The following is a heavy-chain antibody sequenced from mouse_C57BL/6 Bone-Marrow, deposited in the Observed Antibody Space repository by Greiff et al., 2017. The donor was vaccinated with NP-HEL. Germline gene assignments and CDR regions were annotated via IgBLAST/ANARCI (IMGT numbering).Heavy chain of an antibody. D-gene: IGHD4-1*01. J-gene: IGHJ2*01. Sequence: EVKVEESGPGMVKPSQSLSLTCTVTGYSITSGYDWHWIRHFPGNKLEWMGYISYSGSTNYNPSLKSRISITHDTSKNHFFLKLNSVTTEDTATYYCAREGLGPYFDYWGQGTTLTVSS. CDR1: GYSITSGYD. CDR3: AREGLGPYFDY. CDR2: ISYSGST. V-gene: IGHV3-1*01.